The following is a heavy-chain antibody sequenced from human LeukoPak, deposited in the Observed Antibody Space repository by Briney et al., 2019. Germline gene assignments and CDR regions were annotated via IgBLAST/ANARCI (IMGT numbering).Heavy chain of an antibody. CDR2: ISSSGSTI. CDR3: ARDLRDPGSGMDV. Sequence: GGSLRLSCAASGFTFSSYEMNWARQAPGKGLEWVSYISSSGSTIYYADSVKGRFTISRDNAKNSLYLQMNSLRAEDTAVYYCARDLRDPGSGMDVWGQGTMVTVSS. V-gene: IGHV3-48*03. D-gene: IGHD1-1*01. CDR1: GFTFSSYE. J-gene: IGHJ6*02.